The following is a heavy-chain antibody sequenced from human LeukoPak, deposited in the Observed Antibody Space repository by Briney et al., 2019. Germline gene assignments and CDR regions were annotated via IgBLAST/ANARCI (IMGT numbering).Heavy chain of an antibody. Sequence: ASLKVSCKASGYTFTSYDINWVRQATGQGLEWMGWMNPNSGNTGYAQKFQGRVTMTRNTSISTAYMELSSLRSEDTAVYYCASQGYSGYKRDAFDIWGQGTMVTVSS. CDR3: ASQGYSGYKRDAFDI. CDR1: GYTFTSYD. J-gene: IGHJ3*02. CDR2: MNPNSGNT. D-gene: IGHD5-12*01. V-gene: IGHV1-8*01.